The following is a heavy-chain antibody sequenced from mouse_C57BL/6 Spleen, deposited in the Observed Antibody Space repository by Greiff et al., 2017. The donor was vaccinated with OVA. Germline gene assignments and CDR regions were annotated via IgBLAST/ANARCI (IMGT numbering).Heavy chain of an antibody. CDR2: INPNNGGT. D-gene: IGHD1-1*01. J-gene: IGHJ2*01. CDR1: GYTFTDYY. Sequence: EVQVQQSGPELVKPGASVKISCKASGYTFTDYYMNWVKQSHGKSLEWIGDINPNNGGTSYNQKFKGKATLTVDKSSSTAYMELRSLTSEDSAVYYGARGDYYGSSYYFDYWGQGTTLTVSS. V-gene: IGHV1-26*01. CDR3: ARGDYYGSSYYFDY.